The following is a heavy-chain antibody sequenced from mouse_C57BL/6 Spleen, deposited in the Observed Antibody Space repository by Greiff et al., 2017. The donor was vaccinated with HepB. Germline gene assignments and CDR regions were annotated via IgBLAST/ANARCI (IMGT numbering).Heavy chain of an antibody. V-gene: IGHV5-6*01. CDR1: GFTFSSYG. CDR3: ARGETGTGYFDV. D-gene: IGHD4-1*01. Sequence: DVQLVESGGDLVKPGGSLKLSCAASGFTFSSYGMSWVRQTPDKRLEWVATISSGGSYTYYPDSVKGRFTISRDNAKNTLYLQMSSLKSEDTAMYYCARGETGTGYFDVWGTGTTVTVSS. CDR2: ISSGGSYT. J-gene: IGHJ1*03.